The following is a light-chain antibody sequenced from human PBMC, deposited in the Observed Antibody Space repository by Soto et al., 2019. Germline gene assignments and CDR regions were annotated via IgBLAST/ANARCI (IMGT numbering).Light chain of an antibody. CDR1: QSVSSTY. V-gene: IGKV3-20*01. CDR2: SAT. Sequence: EIVLTQSPGTLSLSPGERATLSCRASQSVSSTYLAWYQQKPGQAPRLLIYSATSRATGIPDRFSGSGSGTDFTLTISRLEPEDFAVYHCQLYGSSSYTFGQGTELEIK. J-gene: IGKJ2*01. CDR3: QLYGSSSYT.